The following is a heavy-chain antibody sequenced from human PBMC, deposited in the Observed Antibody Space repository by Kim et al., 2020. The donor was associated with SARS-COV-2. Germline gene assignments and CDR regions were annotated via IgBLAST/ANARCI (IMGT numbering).Heavy chain of an antibody. CDR3: ARVDWRPDY. D-gene: IGHD3-9*01. CDR1: GFTFSNYW. Sequence: GGSLRLSFAASGFTFSNYWMSWVRQAPGKGLEWVANIKHDGSEKYYVDSVKGRFTISRDNAKNSLYLQMNSLRAEDTAVYFCARVDWRPDYWGQGTLVTV. CDR2: IKHDGSEK. V-gene: IGHV3-7*03. J-gene: IGHJ4*02.